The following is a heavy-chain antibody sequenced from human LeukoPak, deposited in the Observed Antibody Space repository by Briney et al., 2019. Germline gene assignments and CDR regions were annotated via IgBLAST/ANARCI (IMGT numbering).Heavy chain of an antibody. Sequence: GRSLRLSCAASGFTFDNYGMHWVRQAPGKGLEWVADISFDGATQYYADSVKGRFTISRDNSKNTLNLQMNSLRPGDTAVYYCAKGCLGGGNCFFFQHWGQGTLVTVSS. V-gene: IGHV3-30*18. CDR2: ISFDGATQ. D-gene: IGHD2-15*01. J-gene: IGHJ1*01. CDR1: GFTFDNYG. CDR3: AKGCLGGGNCFFFQH.